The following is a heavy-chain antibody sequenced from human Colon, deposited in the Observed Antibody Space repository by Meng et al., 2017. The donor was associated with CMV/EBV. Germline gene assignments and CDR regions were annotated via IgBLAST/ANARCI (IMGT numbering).Heavy chain of an antibody. CDR2: IYPGDSDT. Sequence: GGSLRLSCQGFGYTFTGSWIGLVRQKPGKGLEWMGIIYPGDSDTRYSPSFQGRVTISTDNSISTAYLDWSSLKASDSAIYYCVRGYLRGSDYWGQGTLVTVSS. V-gene: IGHV5-51*01. D-gene: IGHD6-13*01. CDR1: GYTFTGSW. J-gene: IGHJ4*02. CDR3: VRGYLRGSDY.